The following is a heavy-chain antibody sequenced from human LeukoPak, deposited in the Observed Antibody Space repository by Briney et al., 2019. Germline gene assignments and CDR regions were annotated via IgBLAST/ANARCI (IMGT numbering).Heavy chain of an antibody. D-gene: IGHD3-10*01. CDR1: GLSLNTAGVG. V-gene: IGHV2-5*02. J-gene: IGHJ6*02. Sequence: ASGPTLVKPTQTLTLTCTLSGLSLNTAGVGVGWIRQPPGKALEWLALIYWDDDKRYNPSLKTRLTITKDTSKNQVVLTVTNMDPVDTATYYCAKAGYGSGSYLRYYYYGMGVWGQGTTVTVSS. CDR3: AKAGYGSGSYLRYYYYGMGV. CDR2: IYWDDDK.